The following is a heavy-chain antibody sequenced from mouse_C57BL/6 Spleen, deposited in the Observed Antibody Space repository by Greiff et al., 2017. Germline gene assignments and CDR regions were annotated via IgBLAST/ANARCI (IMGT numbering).Heavy chain of an antibody. Sequence: VQLQQSGPELVKPGASVKISCKASGYSFTGYYMNWVKQSPEKSLEWIGEINPSTGGTTYNQKFKAKATLTVDKSSSTAYMQLKSLTSEDSAVYYCARLYQYYFDYWGQGTTLTVSS. CDR1: GYSFTGYY. V-gene: IGHV1-42*01. CDR2: INPSTGGT. J-gene: IGHJ2*01. CDR3: ARLYQYYFDY.